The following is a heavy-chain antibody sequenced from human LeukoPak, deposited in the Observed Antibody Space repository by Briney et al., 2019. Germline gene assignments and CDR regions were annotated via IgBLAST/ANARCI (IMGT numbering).Heavy chain of an antibody. Sequence: SVKVSCKASGGTFSSYAISWVRQAPGQGLEWMGGIIPIFGTANYAQKFQGRVTITADESTSTAYMELSSLRSEDTAMYYCARAIWFGEGHDYWGQGTLVTVSS. CDR3: ARAIWFGEGHDY. CDR2: IIPIFGTA. D-gene: IGHD3-10*01. CDR1: GGTFSSYA. J-gene: IGHJ4*02. V-gene: IGHV1-69*01.